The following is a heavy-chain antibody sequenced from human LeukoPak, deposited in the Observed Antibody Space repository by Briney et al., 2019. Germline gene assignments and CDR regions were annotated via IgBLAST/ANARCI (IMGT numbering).Heavy chain of an antibody. CDR2: FSASGGTT. V-gene: IGHV3-23*01. J-gene: IGHJ4*02. CDR1: GFTFSRSA. CDR3: AKANYSGSYYFDS. Sequence: GGSLRLSCAASGFTFSRSAMNWVRQAPGKGLEWVSSFSASGGTTYYADSVKGRFTISRDNSKSTLSVQMNSLRAEDTAVYYCAKANYSGSYYFDSWGQGTLVTVSS. D-gene: IGHD1-26*01.